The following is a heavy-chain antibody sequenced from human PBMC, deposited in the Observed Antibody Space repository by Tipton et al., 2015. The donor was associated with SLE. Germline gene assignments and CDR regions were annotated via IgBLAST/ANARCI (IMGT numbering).Heavy chain of an antibody. CDR2: ISSSSNFI. Sequence: SLRLSCAASGFTFNDFRMNWVRQAPGKGLEWVSSISSSSNFIYYRDSLKGRFTISRDNAKNSLYLQMDSLRAEDTAVYYCARDFTGPKDYWGQGTLVTVSS. V-gene: IGHV3-21*01. CDR3: ARDFTGPKDY. J-gene: IGHJ4*02. D-gene: IGHD1-7*01. CDR1: GFTFNDFR.